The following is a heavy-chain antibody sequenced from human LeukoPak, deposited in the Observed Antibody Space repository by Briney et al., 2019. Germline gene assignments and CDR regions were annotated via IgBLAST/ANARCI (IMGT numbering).Heavy chain of an antibody. J-gene: IGHJ4*02. Sequence: PSETLSLTCTVSGDSISTSNSYWGWIRQPPGKGLEWIGSIYYSGNTYYNASLKSRVTISVDTSKNQFSLKLTSVTAADTAVYYCARLPGMATYFDYWGQGTLVTVSS. D-gene: IGHD6-13*01. CDR1: GDSISTSNSY. CDR2: IYYSGNT. V-gene: IGHV4-39*01. CDR3: ARLPGMATYFDY.